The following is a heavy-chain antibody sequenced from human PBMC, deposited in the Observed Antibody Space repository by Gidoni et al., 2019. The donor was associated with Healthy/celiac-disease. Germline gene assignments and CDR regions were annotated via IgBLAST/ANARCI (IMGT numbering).Heavy chain of an antibody. V-gene: IGHV4-59*01. CDR3: ERADRGYSSISPCYIFDY. CDR2: IYYSGST. Sequence: WIRQPPGKGLEGSGYIYYSGSTDYSPSLQSRISISIDTSKKQFSLQLSTVTAGDTAVYYCERADRGYSSISPCYIFDYWGQGTLVTVSS. J-gene: IGHJ4*02. D-gene: IGHD2-2*02.